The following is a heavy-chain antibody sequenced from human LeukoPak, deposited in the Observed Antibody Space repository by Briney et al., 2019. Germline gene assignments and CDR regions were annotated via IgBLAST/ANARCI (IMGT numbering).Heavy chain of an antibody. CDR2: INTNTGNP. CDR1: GYTFTGYY. Sequence: ASVKVSCKASGYTFTGYYIHWVRQAPGQGLEWMGWINTNTGNPTYAQGFTGRFVFSLDTSVSTAYLQISSLKAEDTAVYYCARDSGMYSGSYGGGYWGQGTLVTVSS. CDR3: ARDSGMYSGSYGGGY. J-gene: IGHJ4*02. D-gene: IGHD1-26*01. V-gene: IGHV7-4-1*02.